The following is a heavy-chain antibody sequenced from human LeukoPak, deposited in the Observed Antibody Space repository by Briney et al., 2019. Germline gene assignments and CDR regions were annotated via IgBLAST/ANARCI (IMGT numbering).Heavy chain of an antibody. J-gene: IGHJ5*02. CDR3: ARGYSSGWYRGNWFDP. CDR2: INHSGST. CDR1: GGSFSGYY. D-gene: IGHD6-19*01. Sequence: SETLSLTCAVYGGSFSGYYWSWIRQPPGKGLEWIGEINHSGSTNYNPSLKSRVTISVDTSKTPFSLKLSSVTAADTAVYYCARGYSSGWYRGNWFDPWGQGTLVTVSS. V-gene: IGHV4-34*01.